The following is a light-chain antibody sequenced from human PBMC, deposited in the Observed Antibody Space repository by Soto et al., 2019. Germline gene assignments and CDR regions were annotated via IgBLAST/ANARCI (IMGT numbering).Light chain of an antibody. CDR1: QTVSHTY. Sequence: EIVLTQFPGALSLSPGERVTLSCRASQTVSHTYLAWYQQKSGQAPKFLIYGASNRATGIPDRFSGSGSGTDFTLNISRLEPEDFAVYYCQQYCALPPTFGGGTKVEIK. CDR2: GAS. V-gene: IGKV3-20*01. J-gene: IGKJ4*01. CDR3: QQYCALPPT.